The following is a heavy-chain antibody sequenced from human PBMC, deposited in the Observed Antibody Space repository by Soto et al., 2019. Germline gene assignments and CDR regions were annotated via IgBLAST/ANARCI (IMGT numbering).Heavy chain of an antibody. CDR3: ARGANDFWSGYYPWFDP. Sequence: QLQLQESGSGLVKPSQTLSLTCAVSGGSISSGGYSWSWIRQPPGKGLAWIGYISHSGSTYYNPSLKSRVTISVDRSKNQFSLKLSSVTAADTAVYYCARGANDFWSGYYPWFDPWGQGTLVTVSS. CDR1: GGSISSGGYS. J-gene: IGHJ5*02. CDR2: ISHSGST. D-gene: IGHD3-3*01. V-gene: IGHV4-30-2*01.